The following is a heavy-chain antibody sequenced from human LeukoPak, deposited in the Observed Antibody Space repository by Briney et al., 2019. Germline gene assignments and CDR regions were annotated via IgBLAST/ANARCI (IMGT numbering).Heavy chain of an antibody. CDR3: ARDRRPAAMGDAFDI. CDR1: GGSISSGGYY. CDR2: IYYSGST. Sequence: PSETLSLTCTVSGGSISSGGYYWSWIRQHPGMGLEWIGYIYYSGSTYYNPSLKSRVTISVDTSKNQFSLKLSSVTAADTAVYYCARDRRPAAMGDAFDIWGQGTMVTVSP. J-gene: IGHJ3*02. V-gene: IGHV4-31*03. D-gene: IGHD2-2*01.